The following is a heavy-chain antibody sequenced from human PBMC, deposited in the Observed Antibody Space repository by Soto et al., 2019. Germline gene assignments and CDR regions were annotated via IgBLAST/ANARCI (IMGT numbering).Heavy chain of an antibody. Sequence: QAGGSLRLSCSASGFTIGTNYMSWVRQAPGKGLEWVSVIYGGGSTYYAESVRGRFTISRDNSLNTLYLQMRSLRPEDTAVYYCAHPRGYGVFDAVDIWGQGTMVTVSS. CDR3: AHPRGYGVFDAVDI. J-gene: IGHJ3*02. CDR1: GFTIGTNY. V-gene: IGHV3-53*01. D-gene: IGHD4-17*01. CDR2: IYGGGST.